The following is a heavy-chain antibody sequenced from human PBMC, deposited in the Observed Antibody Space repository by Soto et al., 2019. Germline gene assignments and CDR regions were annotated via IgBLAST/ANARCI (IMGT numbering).Heavy chain of an antibody. V-gene: IGHV3-23*01. CDR1: GFTFSSYA. CDR3: ARDLMGYAMDV. J-gene: IGHJ6*02. CDR2: ITGSGGSI. Sequence: SLRLSCAAAGFTFSSYAMTWVRQAPGKGLEWVSTITGSGGSIYYADSVKGRFTISRDNAKNSLFLQMNSLRAEDTAVYYCARDLMGYAMDVWGQGTTVTVSS. D-gene: IGHD2-8*01.